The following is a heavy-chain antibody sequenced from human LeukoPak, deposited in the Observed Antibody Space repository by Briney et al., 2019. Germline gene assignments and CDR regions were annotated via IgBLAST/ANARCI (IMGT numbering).Heavy chain of an antibody. D-gene: IGHD3-22*01. Sequence: SDTLSLTCTVSGGSISSGSYYWSWIRQPAGKGLEWIGYIYTSGSTNYNPSLKSRVTISVDTSKNQFSLKLSSVTAADTAVYYCARDYYDSSGYYALAFDIWGQGTVVTVSS. CDR3: ARDYYDSSGYYALAFDI. V-gene: IGHV4-61*09. CDR2: IYTSGST. J-gene: IGHJ3*02. CDR1: GGSISSGSYY.